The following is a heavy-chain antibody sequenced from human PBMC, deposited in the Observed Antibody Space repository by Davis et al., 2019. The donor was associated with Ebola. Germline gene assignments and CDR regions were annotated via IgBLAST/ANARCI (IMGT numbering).Heavy chain of an antibody. D-gene: IGHD2-21*02. CDR3: ARGHPLLRSGLDAFDI. J-gene: IGHJ3*02. CDR1: GGSISSSSYY. CDR2: IYYSGST. V-gene: IGHV4-39*01. Sequence: SETLSLTCTVSGGSISSSSYYWGWVRQSPGKGLEWIASIYYSGSTYYNPSLRSRVTISVDTSKNQFSLRLSSVTAADTAVYYCARGHPLLRSGLDAFDIWGQGTMVTVSS.